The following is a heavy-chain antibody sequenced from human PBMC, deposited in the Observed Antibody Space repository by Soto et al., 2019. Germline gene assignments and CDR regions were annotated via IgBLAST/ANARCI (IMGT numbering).Heavy chain of an antibody. CDR3: ASDLHVGMDTSGYHPVS. Sequence: SETLSLTCTVSGCTISSGDYCWSWIRQPPGKGLEWFGYIYYSGSTYYNPSLKSRVTISVDTYKNQFSLKMSSVTAADTAVYYCASDLHVGMDTSGYHPVSWGQGNLVTVSS. CDR2: IYYSGST. J-gene: IGHJ5*02. CDR1: GCTISSGDYC. V-gene: IGHV4-30-4*01. D-gene: IGHD3-22*01.